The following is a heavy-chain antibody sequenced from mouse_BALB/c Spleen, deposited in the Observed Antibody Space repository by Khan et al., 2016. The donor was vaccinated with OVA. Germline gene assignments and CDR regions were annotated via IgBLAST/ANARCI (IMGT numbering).Heavy chain of an antibody. CDR1: GYTFTNYG. CDR3: ARKLRNFDY. J-gene: IGHJ2*01. Sequence: QIQLVQSGPELKKPGETVKISCKGSGYTFTNYGINWVKQAPGKGVKWMGWINTNTGEPTYAEEFKGRFGFSLETSASTAYLQINNLKNEDTARYFCARKLRNFDYGGQGTKVTV. D-gene: IGHD2-4*01. CDR2: INTNTGEP. V-gene: IGHV9-3*02.